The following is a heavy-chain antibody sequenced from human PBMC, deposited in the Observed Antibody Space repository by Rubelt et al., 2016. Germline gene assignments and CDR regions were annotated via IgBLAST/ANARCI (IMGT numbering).Heavy chain of an antibody. CDR1: GGSISSYYW. CDR2: IFSNDEN. Sequence: QESGPGLVKPSETLSLTCTVSGGSISSYYWSWIRQPPGKGLEWLAHIFSNDENSYSTSLKSRLTISKDTSKSQVVLTMTNMDPVDTATYYCARIQTGTDRYYYYGMDVWGQGTTVTVSS. J-gene: IGHJ6*02. CDR3: ARIQTGTDRYYYYGMDV. D-gene: IGHD1-14*01. V-gene: IGHV2-26*01.